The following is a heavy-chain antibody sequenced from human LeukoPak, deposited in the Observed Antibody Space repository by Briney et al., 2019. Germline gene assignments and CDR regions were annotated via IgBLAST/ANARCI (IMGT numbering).Heavy chain of an antibody. J-gene: IGHJ5*02. V-gene: IGHV4-31*03. CDR3: ARTLVVPAANYWFDP. CDR1: GGFISSGGYY. Sequence: PSQTLSLTRTVSGGFISSGGYYWSWIRQHPGKGLEWIGYIYYSGSTYYNPSLKSRVTISVDTSKNQFSLKLSSVTAADTAVYYCARTLVVPAANYWFDPWGQGTLVTVSS. CDR2: IYYSGST. D-gene: IGHD2-2*01.